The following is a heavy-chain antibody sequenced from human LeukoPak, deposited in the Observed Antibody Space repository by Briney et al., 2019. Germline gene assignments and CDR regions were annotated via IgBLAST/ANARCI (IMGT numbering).Heavy chain of an antibody. D-gene: IGHD1-26*01. V-gene: IGHV4-4*02. CDR3: ARESSWDSPYYFDY. CDR1: GGSITSANW. CDR2: IYHTGNA. Sequence: SETLSLTCAVSGGSITSANWWSWVRQSPGQGLQWIGEIYHTGNANYNPSLQSRVIISLDRSKNQFSLRLSSVTAADTAVYYCARESSWDSPYYFDYWGRGTLVTVSS. J-gene: IGHJ4*02.